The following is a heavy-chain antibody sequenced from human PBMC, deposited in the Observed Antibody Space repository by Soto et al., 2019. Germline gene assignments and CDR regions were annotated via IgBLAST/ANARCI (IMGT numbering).Heavy chain of an antibody. J-gene: IGHJ6*03. Sequence: QVRLVQSGAEVKKPGASVKVSCKASGYTFTSYDINWVRQATGQGLEWMGWMNPNSGNTGYAQKFQGRVTMTRNTSISTAYMELSSLRSEDTAVYYCARGPLELDIGRYYDYYMDVWGKGTTVTVSS. CDR3: ARGPLELDIGRYYDYYMDV. D-gene: IGHD1-7*01. CDR2: MNPNSGNT. V-gene: IGHV1-8*01. CDR1: GYTFTSYD.